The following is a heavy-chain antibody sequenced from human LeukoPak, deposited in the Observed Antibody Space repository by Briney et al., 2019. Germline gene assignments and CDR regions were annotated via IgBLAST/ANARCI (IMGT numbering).Heavy chain of an antibody. CDR1: GYTFTSYA. D-gene: IGHD3-22*01. J-gene: IGHJ5*02. Sequence: ASVKVSCKAFGYTFTSYAMNWVRQAPGQGLEWMGWINTNTGNPTYAQGFTGRFVFSLDISVSTAYLQISSLKAEDTAVYYCARDDGAHYYDSSGYYGWFDPWGQGTLVTVSS. CDR3: ARDDGAHYYDSSGYYGWFDP. V-gene: IGHV7-4-1*02. CDR2: INTNTGNP.